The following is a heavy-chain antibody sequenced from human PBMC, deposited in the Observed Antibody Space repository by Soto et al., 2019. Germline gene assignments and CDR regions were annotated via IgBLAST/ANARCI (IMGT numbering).Heavy chain of an antibody. CDR3: ARVSYYYGSGSPYYFDY. V-gene: IGHV1-18*01. J-gene: IGHJ4*02. CDR2: ISAYNGNT. D-gene: IGHD3-10*01. CDR1: GYTFTSYG. Sequence: ASVKVSCKASGYTFTSYGISWVRQAPGQGLEWMGWISAYNGNTNYAQKLQGRVTMTTDTSTSTAYMELRSLRSDDTAVYYCARVSYYYGSGSPYYFDYWGQGTLVTVSS.